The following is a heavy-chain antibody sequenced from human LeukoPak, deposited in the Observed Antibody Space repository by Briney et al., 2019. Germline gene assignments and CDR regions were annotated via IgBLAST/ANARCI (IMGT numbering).Heavy chain of an antibody. J-gene: IGHJ4*02. CDR3: ARGRGVVPAAITTLYYFDY. CDR1: VGPFSGYY. D-gene: IGHD2-2*02. CDR2: INHSGST. Sequence: WETLFLTCAVYVGPFSGYYGRWIPQPPGRGLEWVGEINHSGSTNYNPSLKSRVTISVDTYKNHFSLKLSSVTAADTAVYYCARGRGVVPAAITTLYYFDYWGQGTLVTVSS. V-gene: IGHV4-34*01.